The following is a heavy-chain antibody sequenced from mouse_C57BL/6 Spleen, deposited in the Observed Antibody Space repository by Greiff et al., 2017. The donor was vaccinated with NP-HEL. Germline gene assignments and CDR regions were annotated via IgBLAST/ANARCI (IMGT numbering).Heavy chain of an antibody. CDR2: IDPNSGGP. V-gene: IGHV1-72*01. CDR1: GYTFTSYW. D-gene: IGHD2-3*01. J-gene: IGHJ1*03. CDR3: ARSAFYDGYYDWYFDV. Sequence: QVQLQQPGAELVKPGASVKLSCKASGYTFTSYWMHWVKQRPGRGLEWIGRIDPNSGGPKYNEKFKSKATLTVDKPSSTAYMQLSSLTSEDSAVYYCARSAFYDGYYDWYFDVWGTGTTVTVSS.